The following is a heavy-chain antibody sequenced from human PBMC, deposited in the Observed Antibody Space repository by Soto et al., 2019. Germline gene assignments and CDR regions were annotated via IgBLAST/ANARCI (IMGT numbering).Heavy chain of an antibody. D-gene: IGHD2-2*01. CDR2: ISGSGGST. CDR1: GFTFSSYA. CDR3: AKRPRGRTSCFDY. J-gene: IGHJ4*02. V-gene: IGHV3-23*01. Sequence: GGSLRLSCAASGFTFSSYAMSWVRQAPGKGLEWVSAISGSGGSTYYAYSVKGRFTISRDNSKNTLYLQMNSLRAEDAALYYCAKRPRGRTSCFDYWGQGTLVTVSS.